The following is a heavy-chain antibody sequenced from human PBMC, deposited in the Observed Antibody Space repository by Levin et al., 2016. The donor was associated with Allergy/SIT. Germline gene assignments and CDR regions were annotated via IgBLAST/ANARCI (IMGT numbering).Heavy chain of an antibody. CDR3: AREGSGYSGYEIDY. Sequence: VRQAPGKGLEWVSYISSSGSTIYYADSVKGRFTISRDNAKNSLYLQMNSLRAEDTAVYYCAREGSGYSGYEIDYWGQGTLVTVSS. D-gene: IGHD5-12*01. V-gene: IGHV3-48*01. CDR2: ISSSGSTI. J-gene: IGHJ4*02.